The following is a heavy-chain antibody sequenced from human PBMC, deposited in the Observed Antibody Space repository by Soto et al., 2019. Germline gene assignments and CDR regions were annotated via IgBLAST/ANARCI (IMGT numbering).Heavy chain of an antibody. Sequence: GGSLRLSCAASGFSFVSYWMHWVRQVPGEGLAWVSRINGNADNSDYADSVKGRFTISRDKAMNRLYLQMDSLRADDTGVYYCVRDFRGAVAGSEFDHWGQGTLVTVSS. D-gene: IGHD6-19*01. J-gene: IGHJ4*02. V-gene: IGHV3-74*01. CDR1: GFSFVSYW. CDR2: INGNADNS. CDR3: VRDFRGAVAGSEFDH.